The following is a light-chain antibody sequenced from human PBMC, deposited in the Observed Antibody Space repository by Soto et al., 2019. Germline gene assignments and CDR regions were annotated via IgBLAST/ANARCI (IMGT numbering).Light chain of an antibody. Sequence: EIAMTQSPATLSVSPGASAPISCQASQSVSSNLAWYQQKPGQAPRLLIYGASTRATGIPARFSGSGSGTEFTLTINSLEPEDFALYYCQQRYNWPPTFGQGTKVDIK. CDR1: QSVSSN. J-gene: IGKJ1*01. CDR2: GAS. V-gene: IGKV3-15*01. CDR3: QQRYNWPPT.